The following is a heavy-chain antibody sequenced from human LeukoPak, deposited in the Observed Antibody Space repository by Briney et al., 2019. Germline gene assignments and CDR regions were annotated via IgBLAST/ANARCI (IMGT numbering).Heavy chain of an antibody. CDR3: ARVGIAAAGTVWFDP. D-gene: IGHD6-13*01. J-gene: IGHJ5*02. Sequence: ASVKVSCKASGYTFTSYGISWVRQAPGQGLEWMGWISAYNGNTNYAQKLQGRVIMTTDTSTSTAYMELRSLRSDDTAVYYCARVGIAAAGTVWFDPWGQGTLVTVSS. CDR1: GYTFTSYG. V-gene: IGHV1-18*01. CDR2: ISAYNGNT.